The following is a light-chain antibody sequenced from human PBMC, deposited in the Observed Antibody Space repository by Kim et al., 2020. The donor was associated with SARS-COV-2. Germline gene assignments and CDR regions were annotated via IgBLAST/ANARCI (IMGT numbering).Light chain of an antibody. V-gene: IGLV6-57*01. Sequence: NFMLTQPHSVSESPGKTVTISCTHSSGSIVGDYVQWYQQRPGSSPTSVIYENNQRPSGVPDRFSGSIDSSSNSASLTISGLKTEDEADYYCQSYDSDNWVFGGGTQLTVL. CDR2: ENN. CDR1: SGSIVGDY. J-gene: IGLJ3*02. CDR3: QSYDSDNWV.